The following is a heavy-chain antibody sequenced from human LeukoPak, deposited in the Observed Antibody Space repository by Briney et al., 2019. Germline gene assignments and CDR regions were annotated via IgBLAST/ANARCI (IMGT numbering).Heavy chain of an antibody. D-gene: IGHD4-17*01. J-gene: IGHJ4*02. V-gene: IGHV3-11*04. CDR2: ISPSTNSM. CDR3: AREGGRYGDYDY. CDR1: GFTFSVYY. Sequence: GGSLRLSCAASGFTFSVYYMSWIRQAPGKGLEWVSYISPSTNSMYYADSVKGRFTISRDYAKNSLFLQMNGLTAEDTDVYYCAREGGRYGDYDYWGQGTLVTVCS.